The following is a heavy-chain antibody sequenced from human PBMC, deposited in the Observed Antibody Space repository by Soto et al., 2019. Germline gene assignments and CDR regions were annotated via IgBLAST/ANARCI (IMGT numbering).Heavy chain of an antibody. CDR1: GGSISSGGYY. Sequence: SETLSLTCTVSGGSISSGGYYWSWIRQHPGKGLEWIGYIYYSGSTYYNPPLKSRVTISVDTSKNQFSLKLSSVTAADTAVYYCARDGHGYCTHGVGYDGLAYWGQGTLDTVSS. CDR3: ARDGHGYCTHGVGYDGLAY. CDR2: IYYSGST. J-gene: IGHJ4*02. V-gene: IGHV4-31*03. D-gene: IGHD2-8*01.